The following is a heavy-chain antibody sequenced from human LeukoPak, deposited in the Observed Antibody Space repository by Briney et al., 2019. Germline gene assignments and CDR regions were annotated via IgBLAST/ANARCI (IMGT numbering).Heavy chain of an antibody. CDR1: GGTFSSYA. D-gene: IGHD3-22*01. J-gene: IGHJ5*02. V-gene: IGHV1-69*04. Sequence: SVKVSCKASGGTFSSYAISWVRQAPGQGLEWMGRIIPILGIANYAQKFQGRVTITADKSTSTAYMELSSLRSEDTAVYYCARSDYRCYYDSSGYSRYWFDPWGQGTLVTVSS. CDR3: ARSDYRCYYDSSGYSRYWFDP. CDR2: IIPILGIA.